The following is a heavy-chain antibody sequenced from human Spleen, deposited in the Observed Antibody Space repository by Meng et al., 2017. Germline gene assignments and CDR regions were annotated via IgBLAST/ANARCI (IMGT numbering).Heavy chain of an antibody. Sequence: SETLSLTCTVSGGSISTTYYWGWIRQPPGKGLEWIGTIYYRGTTYYNPSLKSRVTISVDTSKNHFSLNLRSVTAADTAVYYCARNSYGSGSYYSVFDIWGQGTMVTVSS. D-gene: IGHD3-10*01. V-gene: IGHV4-39*02. CDR2: IYYRGTT. CDR1: GGSISTTYY. CDR3: ARNSYGSGSYYSVFDI. J-gene: IGHJ3*02.